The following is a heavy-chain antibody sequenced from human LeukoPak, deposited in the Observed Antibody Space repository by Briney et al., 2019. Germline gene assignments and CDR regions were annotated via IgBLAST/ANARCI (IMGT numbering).Heavy chain of an antibody. D-gene: IGHD6-19*01. J-gene: IGHJ4*02. CDR1: GCTFTSYD. V-gene: IGHV1-8*01. CDR2: MNPNSGNT. Sequence: ASVKVSCKASGCTFTSYDINWVRQATGQGLEWMGWMNPNSGNTGYAQKFRGRVTMTRNTSISTAYMELSSLRSEDTAVYYCARLTAVAGPNLDRVDYWGQGTLVTVSS. CDR3: ARLTAVAGPNLDRVDY.